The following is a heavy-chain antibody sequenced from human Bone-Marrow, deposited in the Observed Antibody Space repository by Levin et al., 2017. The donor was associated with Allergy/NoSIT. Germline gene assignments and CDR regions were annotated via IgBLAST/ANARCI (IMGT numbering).Heavy chain of an antibody. CDR2: IWYDGSVK. Sequence: PGESLKISCAASGFRFRNYAMNWVRQAPGKGLEWVAVIWYDGSVKYYTDSVKGRFAISRDNAKSTLSLQMNSLRAEDTAVYYCVREDVALAGRPLDSWGQGTLVTVSS. D-gene: IGHD6-19*01. J-gene: IGHJ4*02. V-gene: IGHV3-33*01. CDR3: VREDVALAGRPLDS. CDR1: GFRFRNYA.